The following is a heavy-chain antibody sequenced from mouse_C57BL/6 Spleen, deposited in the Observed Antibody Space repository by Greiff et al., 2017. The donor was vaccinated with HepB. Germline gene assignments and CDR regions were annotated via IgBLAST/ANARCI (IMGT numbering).Heavy chain of an antibody. D-gene: IGHD1-1*01. J-gene: IGHJ1*03. Sequence: EVKLMESGGGLVKPGGSLKLSCAASGFTFSSYAMSWVRQTPEKRLEWVATISDGGSYTYYPDNVKGRFTISRDNAKNNLYLQMSHLKSEDTAMYYCARDLETTVVATDYWYFDVWGTGTTVTVSS. CDR3: ARDLETTVVATDYWYFDV. CDR2: ISDGGSYT. CDR1: GFTFSSYA. V-gene: IGHV5-4*01.